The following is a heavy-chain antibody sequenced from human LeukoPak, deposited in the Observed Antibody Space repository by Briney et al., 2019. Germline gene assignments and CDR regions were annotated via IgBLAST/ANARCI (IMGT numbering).Heavy chain of an antibody. CDR2: IKQDGSEK. CDR3: ARDKSDYSNPKEIWYYYYMDV. D-gene: IGHD4-11*01. V-gene: IGHV3-7*01. J-gene: IGHJ6*03. CDR1: GFSFSIHW. Sequence: GGSLRLSCAASGFSFSIHWMTWVRQAPGKGLEWVANIKQDGSEKYYVASVKGRFTISRDNAKNSLYLQMNSLRAEDTAVYYCARDKSDYSNPKEIWYYYYMDVWGKGTTVTVSS.